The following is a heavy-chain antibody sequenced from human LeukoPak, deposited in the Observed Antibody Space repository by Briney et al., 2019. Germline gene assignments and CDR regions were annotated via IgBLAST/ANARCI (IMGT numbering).Heavy chain of an antibody. J-gene: IGHJ4*02. Sequence: GGSLRLSCAASGFTFSSYAMSWVRQAPGKGLEWVSAISGSGGSTYYADSVKGRFTISRDNSKNMLYLQMNSLRAEDTAVYYCAKVVRGVIRGFDYWGQGTLVTVSS. CDR2: ISGSGGST. D-gene: IGHD3-10*02. CDR1: GFTFSSYA. CDR3: AKVVRGVIRGFDY. V-gene: IGHV3-23*01.